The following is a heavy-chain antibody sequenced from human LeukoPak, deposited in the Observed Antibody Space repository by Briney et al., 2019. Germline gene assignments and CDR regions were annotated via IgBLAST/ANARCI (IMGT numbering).Heavy chain of an antibody. V-gene: IGHV3-23*01. J-gene: IGHJ4*02. CDR1: GFTFRRDA. CDR2: ISGRGGST. CDR3: AKGRSIVVVTAMNY. Sequence: GGSLRLSCAASGFTFRRDAMSGVREAPGKGVGWGSGISGRGGSTYYADSVKGRFTISRDKAKNTLYMQINRLRDEGTGVCYCAKGRSIVVVTAMNYWGQGTLFTVSS. D-gene: IGHD2-21*02.